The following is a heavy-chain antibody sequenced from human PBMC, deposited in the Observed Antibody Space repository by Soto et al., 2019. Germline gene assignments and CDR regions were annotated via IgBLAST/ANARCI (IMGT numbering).Heavy chain of an antibody. V-gene: IGHV4-31*03. Sequence: QVQLQESGPGLVKPSQTLSLTCTVSGGSISSGDYYWSWIRQHPGKGLEWIGYFYYSGSTSYHPSLKSRVTISVDTSKNQFSLKLSSVTAADTAVYYCARWWSGSRQGFDPWGQGTLVTVSS. CDR3: ARWWSGSRQGFDP. J-gene: IGHJ5*02. CDR1: GGSISSGDYY. D-gene: IGHD3-3*01. CDR2: FYYSGST.